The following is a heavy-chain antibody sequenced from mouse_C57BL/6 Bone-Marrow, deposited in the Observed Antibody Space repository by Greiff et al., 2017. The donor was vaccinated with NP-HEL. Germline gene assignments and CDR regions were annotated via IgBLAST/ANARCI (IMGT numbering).Heavy chain of an antibody. Sequence: EVHLVESGAELVRPGASVKLSCTASGFNIKDYYMHWVKQRPEQGLEWIGRIDPEDGDTEYAPKFQGKATMTADTSSNTAYLQLSSLASEDTAVYYCTYSNYVYYYAMDYWGQGTSVTVSS. CDR1: GFNIKDYY. CDR2: IDPEDGDT. CDR3: TYSNYVYYYAMDY. D-gene: IGHD2-5*01. V-gene: IGHV14-1*01. J-gene: IGHJ4*01.